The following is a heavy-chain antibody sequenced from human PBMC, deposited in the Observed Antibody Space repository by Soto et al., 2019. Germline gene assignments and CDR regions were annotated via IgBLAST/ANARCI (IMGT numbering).Heavy chain of an antibody. Sequence: CTGSGYTFAGFFMHRMRQAPGQGLEWMGWINPYSGGADYAQSFQGRVTMTRDTSISTVYMELSRLRFDDTAVYYCARVIRGAYYNSPLDTWGQGTVATV. CDR3: ARVIRGAYYNSPLDT. V-gene: IGHV1-2*02. CDR2: INPYSGGA. CDR1: GYTFAGFF. J-gene: IGHJ5*02. D-gene: IGHD3-10*01.